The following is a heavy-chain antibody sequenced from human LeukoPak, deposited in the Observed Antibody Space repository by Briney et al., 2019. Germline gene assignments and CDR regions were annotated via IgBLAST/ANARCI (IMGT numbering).Heavy chain of an antibody. J-gene: IGHJ4*02. CDR3: ASYSSGESYFDY. D-gene: IGHD3-22*01. CDR2: MNPNSGNT. Sequence: ASVKVSCKASGYTFTSYDINWVRQATGQGLEWMGWMNPNSGNTGYAQKFQGRVTMTRDTSISTAYMELSRLRSDDTAVYYCASYSSGESYFDYWGQGTLVTVSS. CDR1: GYTFTSYD. V-gene: IGHV1-8*02.